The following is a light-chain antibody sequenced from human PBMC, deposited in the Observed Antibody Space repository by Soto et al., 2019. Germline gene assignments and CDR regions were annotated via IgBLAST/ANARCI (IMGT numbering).Light chain of an antibody. CDR3: QQYVTKPQG. CDR2: AAP. CDR1: QSVSSSY. Sequence: EVVLTQSPGTLSLSPEERATLSCRASQSVSSSYLAWYQQKPGQAHRLLIYAAPSRATGIPDRFSGSGSGTDFTLTISRMEPEDFAVYYCQQYVTKPQGFGPGTKVDIK. V-gene: IGKV3-20*01. J-gene: IGKJ3*01.